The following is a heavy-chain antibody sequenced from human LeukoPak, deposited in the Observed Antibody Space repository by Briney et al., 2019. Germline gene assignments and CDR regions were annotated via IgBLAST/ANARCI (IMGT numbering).Heavy chain of an antibody. CDR2: IYYSGST. CDR1: GGSISGYY. CDR3: ARHHPNHYGDAFDY. D-gene: IGHD4-17*01. Sequence: NTSETLSLTCTVSGGSISGYYWIWIRQPPGKGLEWIGYIYYSGSTTYNPSLKSRLTISVDTSKNQFSLKLSSVTAADTAVYYCARHHPNHYGDAFDYWGQGTLDTVSS. J-gene: IGHJ4*02. V-gene: IGHV4-59*08.